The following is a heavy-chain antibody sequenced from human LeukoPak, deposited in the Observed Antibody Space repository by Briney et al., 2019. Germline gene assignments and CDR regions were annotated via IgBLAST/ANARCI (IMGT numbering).Heavy chain of an antibody. CDR1: GYTFTGYY. J-gene: IGHJ4*02. V-gene: IGHV1-2*06. CDR3: ARGYYDSSGYYYNDY. D-gene: IGHD3-22*01. CDR2: INPNSGGA. Sequence: ASVKVSCKASGYTFTGYYMHWVRQAPGQGLEWMGRINPNSGGANYAQKFQGRVTMTRDTSISTAYMELSRLRSDDTAVYYRARGYYDSSGYYYNDYWGQGTLVTVSS.